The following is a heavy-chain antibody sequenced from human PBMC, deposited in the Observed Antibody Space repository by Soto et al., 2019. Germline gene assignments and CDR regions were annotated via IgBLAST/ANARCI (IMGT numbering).Heavy chain of an antibody. J-gene: IGHJ4*02. D-gene: IGHD3-16*02. Sequence: QVQLQQWGAGLLKPSETMSLTCAVYGGSFSGYYWTWIRQPPGKGLEWIGEIQPSGSTNYNPSLKSRVTIAADTSKTQFSLKLTSVTAADTAVYYCARGRPNPRKNYYDYVWGSNRYTNYFDYWGQGTLVTVSS. CDR2: IQPSGST. CDR3: ARGRPNPRKNYYDYVWGSNRYTNYFDY. CDR1: GGSFSGYY. V-gene: IGHV4-34*02.